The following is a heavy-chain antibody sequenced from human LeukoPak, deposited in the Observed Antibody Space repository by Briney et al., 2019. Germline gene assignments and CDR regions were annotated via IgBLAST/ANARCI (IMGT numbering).Heavy chain of an antibody. CDR1: GYTFTSYG. Sequence: VASVKVSCKASGYTFTSYGISWVRQAPGQGLEWMGWISAYNGNTNYAQKLQGRVTMTTDTSTSTAYMELRSLRSDDTAVYYCARDHFTGIAAADDYWGQGTLVTVSS. J-gene: IGHJ4*02. V-gene: IGHV1-18*01. CDR2: ISAYNGNT. D-gene: IGHD6-13*01. CDR3: ARDHFTGIAAADDY.